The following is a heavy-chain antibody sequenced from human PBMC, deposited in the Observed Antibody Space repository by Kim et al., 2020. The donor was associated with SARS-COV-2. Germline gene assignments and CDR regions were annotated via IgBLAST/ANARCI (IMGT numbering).Heavy chain of an antibody. J-gene: IGHJ4*02. D-gene: IGHD3-10*01. CDR3: ARGVYYYGSGSYADY. V-gene: IGHV1-69*01. Sequence: QKFQGRVTITADESTSTAYMELSSLRSEDTAVYYCARGVYYYGSGSYADYWGQGTLVTVSS.